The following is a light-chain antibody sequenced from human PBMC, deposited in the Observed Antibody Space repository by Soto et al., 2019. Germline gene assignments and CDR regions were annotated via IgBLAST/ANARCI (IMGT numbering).Light chain of an antibody. CDR1: QSVSSY. CDR2: DAS. V-gene: IGKV3-11*01. Sequence: EIVLTQFPATLSLSPGERATLSCRASQSVSSYLAWYQQKPGQAPRLLIYDASNRATGIPARFSGSGSGTEFTLTISSLEPEDFVVYFCQQRSNWPLTFGGRTKVEIK. J-gene: IGKJ4*01. CDR3: QQRSNWPLT.